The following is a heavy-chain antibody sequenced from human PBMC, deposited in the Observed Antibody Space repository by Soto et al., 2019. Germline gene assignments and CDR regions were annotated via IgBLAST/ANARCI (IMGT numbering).Heavy chain of an antibody. CDR3: ARGQYSSGGGYFDY. V-gene: IGHV3-48*03. D-gene: IGHD6-19*01. CDR2: IRSSGSTI. Sequence: ESWGGLVQPGGSLRLSCAASGFTFSSYEMNWVRQAPGKGLEWVSYIRSSGSTIYYADSVKGRFTISRDNAKNSLYLQMNSLRAEDTAVYYCARGQYSSGGGYFDYWGQETLVTVSS. J-gene: IGHJ4*02. CDR1: GFTFSSYE.